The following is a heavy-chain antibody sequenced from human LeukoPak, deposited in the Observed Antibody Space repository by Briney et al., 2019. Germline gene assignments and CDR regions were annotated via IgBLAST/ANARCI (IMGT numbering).Heavy chain of an antibody. Sequence: GGSLRLSCSASGFTFSSYAMHWVRQAPGKGLEYVSAISSNGGSTYYADSVKGRFTISRDNSKNTLYLQMSSLRAEDTAVYYCAKSLYGGCDYWGQGTVVTVSS. D-gene: IGHD3-16*02. CDR3: AKSLYGGCDY. CDR1: GFTFSSYA. CDR2: ISSNGGST. V-gene: IGHV3-64D*06. J-gene: IGHJ4*02.